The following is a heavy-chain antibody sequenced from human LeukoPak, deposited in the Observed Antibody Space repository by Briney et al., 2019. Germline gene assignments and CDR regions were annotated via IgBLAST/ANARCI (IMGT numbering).Heavy chain of an antibody. CDR2: ISAYNGNT. J-gene: IGHJ1*01. CDR1: GYTFTSYG. CDR3: AREGYYDSSGYSTAEYFST. V-gene: IGHV1-18*01. Sequence: ASVKVSCKASGYTFTSYGISWVRQAPGQGLEWMGWISAYNGNTNYAQKLQGRVTMTTDTSTSTAYMELRSLRSDDTAVYYCAREGYYDSSGYSTAEYFSTGARAPWSPSPQ. D-gene: IGHD3-22*01.